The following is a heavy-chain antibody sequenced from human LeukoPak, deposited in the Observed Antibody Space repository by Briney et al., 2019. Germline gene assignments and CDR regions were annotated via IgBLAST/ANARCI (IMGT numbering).Heavy chain of an antibody. J-gene: IGHJ3*02. CDR2: VNHGGYT. V-gene: IGHV4-34*01. Sequence: SETLSLTCAVYGASFNDYYWTWIRQSPGGELEWIGEVNHGGYTNYNPTLKHRVTLSVDTSKNQFSLKVNSVIAADTAVYFCARDMIVGGLGPFDIWGQGTIVTVSS. CDR3: ARDMIVGGLGPFDI. D-gene: IGHD3-22*01. CDR1: GASFNDYY.